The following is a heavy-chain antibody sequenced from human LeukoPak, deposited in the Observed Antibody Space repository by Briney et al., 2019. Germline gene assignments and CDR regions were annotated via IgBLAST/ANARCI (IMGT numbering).Heavy chain of an antibody. Sequence: GGSLRLSCAVSGITLSNYGMTWVRQAPGKGLEWVAGISDTGGRTNYADSVKGRFTISRDNPKNTLYLQMNSLRAEDTAVYYCARVGGPPDNWFDPWGQGTLVTVSS. J-gene: IGHJ5*02. CDR2: ISDTGGRT. CDR3: ARVGGPPDNWFDP. CDR1: GITLSNYG. V-gene: IGHV3-23*01.